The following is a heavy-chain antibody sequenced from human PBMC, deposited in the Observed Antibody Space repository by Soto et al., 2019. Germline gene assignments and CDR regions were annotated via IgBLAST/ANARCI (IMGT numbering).Heavy chain of an antibody. J-gene: IGHJ4*02. Sequence: GGSLRLSCAASGFTFSSYAMSWVRQAPGKGLEWVSAISGSGGSTYYADSVKGRFTISRDNSKNTLYLQMNSLRAEETAVYYCAKNMVRGVSKYYFDYWGQGTLVTVSS. D-gene: IGHD3-10*01. CDR3: AKNMVRGVSKYYFDY. CDR1: GFTFSSYA. CDR2: ISGSGGST. V-gene: IGHV3-23*01.